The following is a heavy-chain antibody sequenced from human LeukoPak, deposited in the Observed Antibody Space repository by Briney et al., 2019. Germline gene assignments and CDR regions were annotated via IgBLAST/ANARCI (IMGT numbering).Heavy chain of an antibody. CDR1: GGSISSGGYS. V-gene: IGHV4-30-4*07. Sequence: SETLSLTCTVSGGSISSGGYSWSWIRQPPGKGLEWIGYIYYSGSTYYNPSLKSRVTISVDTSKNQFSLKLSSVTAADTAVYYCARGQDYYDSSGYYYWGQGTLVTVSS. J-gene: IGHJ4*02. CDR2: IYYSGST. D-gene: IGHD3-22*01. CDR3: ARGQDYYDSSGYYY.